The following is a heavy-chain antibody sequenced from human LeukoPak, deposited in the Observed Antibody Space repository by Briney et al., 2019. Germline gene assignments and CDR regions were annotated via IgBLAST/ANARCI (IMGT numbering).Heavy chain of an antibody. CDR2: ISLNGGSS. CDR3: VRSVTMFQY. D-gene: IGHD3-10*01. Sequence: GGSLRLACTASGFTFDDYGMSWVRQAPGKGLEWVSGISLNGGSSGYADSVKGRFTISRDNAKNSLYLQMTSLRAEDTALYYCVRSVTMFQYWGQGTLVTVSS. V-gene: IGHV3-20*04. J-gene: IGHJ1*01. CDR1: GFTFDDYG.